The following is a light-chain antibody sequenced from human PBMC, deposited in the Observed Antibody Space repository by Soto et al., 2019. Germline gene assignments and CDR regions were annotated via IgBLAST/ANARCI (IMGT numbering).Light chain of an antibody. J-gene: IGKJ1*01. CDR2: GAS. CDR3: HQYNNWPHT. V-gene: IGKV3-15*01. Sequence: EIVMTQSPATLSVSPGERATLSCRASQSVSSNLAWYQQKPGQAPRLLIYGASTRATGIPARFSGSGSGTEFTLTISSLQSEDFVVYYCHQYNNWPHTFGQGTKVEIK. CDR1: QSVSSN.